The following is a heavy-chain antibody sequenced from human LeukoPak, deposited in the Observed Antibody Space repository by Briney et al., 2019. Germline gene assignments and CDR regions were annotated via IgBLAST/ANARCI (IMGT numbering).Heavy chain of an antibody. CDR1: GGSFSGYY. CDR3: ARYERAYDFWSGYSSSFDY. Sequence: SETLSLTCAVYGGSFSGYYWSWIRQPPGKGLEWIEEINHSGSTNYNPSLKSRVTVSVDTSKNQFSLKLSSVTAADTAVYYCARYERAYDFWSGYSSSFDYWGQGTLVTVSS. D-gene: IGHD3-3*01. CDR2: INHSGST. J-gene: IGHJ4*02. V-gene: IGHV4-34*01.